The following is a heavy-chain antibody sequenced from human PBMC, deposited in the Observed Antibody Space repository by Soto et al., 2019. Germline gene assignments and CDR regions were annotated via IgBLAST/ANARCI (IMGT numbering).Heavy chain of an antibody. CDR1: GYTFTSYA. CDR2: INAGNGNT. J-gene: IGHJ6*02. CDR3: ARGKLRFLEWLSSPYGMDV. D-gene: IGHD3-3*01. Sequence: ASVKVSCKASGYTFTSYAMHWVRQAPGQRLEWMGWINAGNGNTKYSQKFQGRVTITRDTSASTAYMELSSLRSEDTAVYYCARGKLRFLEWLSSPYGMDVWGQGTTVTV. V-gene: IGHV1-3*01.